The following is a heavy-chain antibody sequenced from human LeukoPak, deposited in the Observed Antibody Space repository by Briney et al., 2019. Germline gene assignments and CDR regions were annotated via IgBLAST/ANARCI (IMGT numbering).Heavy chain of an antibody. D-gene: IGHD2-8*01. CDR2: IYYSGST. Sequence: PSETLSLTCTVSGGSISSGDYYWSWIRQPPGKGLEWIGYIYYSGSTYYNPSLESRVTISVDTSKNQFSLKLSSVTAADTAVYYCARAPYSDSWYYFDYWGQGTLVTVSS. V-gene: IGHV4-30-4*08. CDR1: GGSISSGDYY. CDR3: ARAPYSDSWYYFDY. J-gene: IGHJ4*02.